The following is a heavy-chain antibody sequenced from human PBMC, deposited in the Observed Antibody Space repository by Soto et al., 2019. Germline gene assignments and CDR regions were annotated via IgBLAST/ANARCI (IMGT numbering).Heavy chain of an antibody. J-gene: IGHJ4*02. Sequence: XSVKVSCKASGSTFTRYAMHWVRQAPGQMLKWMGRTTXGNGTXKYSKKLQGRXXITRDTSXXKAYMELSRLRSEDTAVYYCARDHRFLEWIFDYWGQGTLVTVSS. CDR2: TTXGNGTX. CDR1: GSTFTRYA. CDR3: ARDHRFLEWIFDY. D-gene: IGHD3-3*01. V-gene: IGHV1-3*01.